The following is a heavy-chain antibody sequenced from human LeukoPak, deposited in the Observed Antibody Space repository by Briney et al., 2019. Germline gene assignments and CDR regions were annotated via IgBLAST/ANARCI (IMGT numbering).Heavy chain of an antibody. Sequence: GGSLRLSCAASGFTFSSYGMHWVRQAPGKGLEWVAVISYDGSNKYYADSVKGRFTISRDNSKNTLYLQMNSLRAEDTAVYYCAKMGIAARPFDYWGQGTLVTVSS. CDR3: AKMGIAARPFDY. J-gene: IGHJ4*02. V-gene: IGHV3-30*18. CDR1: GFTFSSYG. D-gene: IGHD6-6*01. CDR2: ISYDGSNK.